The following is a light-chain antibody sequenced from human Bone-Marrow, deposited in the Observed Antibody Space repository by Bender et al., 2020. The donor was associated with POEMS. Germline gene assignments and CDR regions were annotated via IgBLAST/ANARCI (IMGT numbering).Light chain of an antibody. V-gene: IGLV2-11*01. CDR2: GVT. J-gene: IGLJ3*02. CDR1: SSEDETDDY. CDR3: QSYDSSLSGVL. Sequence: QSALTQPRSVSGSPGQSVSISCTGTSSEDETDDYVSWYQHHPGKAPKLIIYGVTKRPSGVPDRFSGSKSGNTASLTISGLQAEDEADYFCQSYDSSLSGVLFGGGTKLTVL.